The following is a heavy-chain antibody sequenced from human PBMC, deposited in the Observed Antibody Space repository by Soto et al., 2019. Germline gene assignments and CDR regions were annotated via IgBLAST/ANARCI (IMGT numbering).Heavy chain of an antibody. CDR1: GGTFSSYA. CDR2: IIPIFGTA. D-gene: IGHD2-15*01. V-gene: IGHV1-69*13. Sequence: ASVKISCKASGGTFSSYAISWVRQAPGQGLEWMGGIIPIFGTANYAQKFQGRVTITADESTSTAYMELSSLRSEDTAVYYCARGLVVAATRPTYYYYGLDVWGQGTTVTVSS. CDR3: ARGLVVAATRPTYYYYGLDV. J-gene: IGHJ6*02.